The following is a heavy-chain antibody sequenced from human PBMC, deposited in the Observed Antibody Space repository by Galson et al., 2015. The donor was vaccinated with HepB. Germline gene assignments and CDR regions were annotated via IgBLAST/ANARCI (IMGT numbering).Heavy chain of an antibody. J-gene: IGHJ5*02. Sequence: SLRLSCAASEFRFSQSTLQWVRQASGRGLAWIGLIRNKANNYATAYAASVRGRFTFSREDSKDTAFLQMNRLKIEDTAIYYCGEGGGSWGQGTLVTVSS. CDR2: IRNKANNYAT. CDR1: EFRFSQST. D-gene: IGHD3-10*01. V-gene: IGHV3-73*01. CDR3: GEGGGS.